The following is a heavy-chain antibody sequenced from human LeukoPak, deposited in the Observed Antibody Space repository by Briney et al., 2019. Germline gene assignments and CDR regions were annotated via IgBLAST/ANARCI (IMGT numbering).Heavy chain of an antibody. V-gene: IGHV1-69*13. CDR1: GGTFSSYA. J-gene: IGHJ4*02. Sequence: VASVKVSCKASGGTFSSYAISRVRQAPGQGLEWMGGLIPIFGTANYSQKVQCRVTITADESTSTAYMEPSSLRSEDTAVYYCASGPFSLRFPDYCGQGTLVTVSS. CDR3: ASGPFSLRFPDY. D-gene: IGHD3-3*01. CDR2: LIPIFGTA.